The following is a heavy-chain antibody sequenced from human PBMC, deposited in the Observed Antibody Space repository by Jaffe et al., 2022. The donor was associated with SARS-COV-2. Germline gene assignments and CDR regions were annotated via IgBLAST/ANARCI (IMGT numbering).Heavy chain of an antibody. CDR3: ARDPHQERSGPPYYYGMDV. V-gene: IGHV3-21*01. J-gene: IGHJ6*02. CDR1: QFTFSTYS. Sequence: EVQLVESGGGLVNPGGSLRLSCTASQFTFSTYSMNWVRQAPGKGLEWVSSISSSGNYIHYGDSVKGRFTISRDNDKNSLYLQMNSLRAEDTAVYYCARDPHQERSGPPYYYGMDVWGQGTTVTVSS. CDR2: ISSSGNYI. D-gene: IGHD5-12*01.